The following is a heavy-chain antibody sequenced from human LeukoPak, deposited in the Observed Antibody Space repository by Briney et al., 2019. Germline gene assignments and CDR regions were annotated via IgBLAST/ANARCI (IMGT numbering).Heavy chain of an antibody. CDR2: IIPIFGTA. Sequence: SVKVSCKASGGTFSSYAISWVRQAPGQGLEWMGGIIPIFGTANYAQKFQGRVTITADESTSTAYMELSSLRSEDTAVYYCARSSYYDILTGHRNWFDPWGQGTLVTVSS. D-gene: IGHD3-9*01. V-gene: IGHV1-69*13. CDR3: ARSSYYDILTGHRNWFDP. J-gene: IGHJ5*02. CDR1: GGTFSSYA.